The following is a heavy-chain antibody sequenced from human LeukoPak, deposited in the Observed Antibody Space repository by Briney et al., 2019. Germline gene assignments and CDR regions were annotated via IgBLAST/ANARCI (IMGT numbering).Heavy chain of an antibody. Sequence: GGSLRLSCAASGFTFSSYSMNWVRQAPGKGLEWVSSISSSGSTIYYADSVKGRFTISRDNAKNSLYLQMNSLRAEDTAVYYCARDNWNYRGYFDYWGQGTLVTVSS. J-gene: IGHJ4*02. CDR3: ARDNWNYRGYFDY. D-gene: IGHD1-7*01. V-gene: IGHV3-48*04. CDR1: GFTFSSYS. CDR2: ISSSGSTI.